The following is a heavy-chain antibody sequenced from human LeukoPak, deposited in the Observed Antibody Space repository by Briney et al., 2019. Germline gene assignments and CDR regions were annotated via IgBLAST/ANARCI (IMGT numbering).Heavy chain of an antibody. J-gene: IGHJ4*02. CDR3: VKDRSPGIAVAGTGYYFDY. CDR2: ISYDGSNK. CDR1: GFTFDEHA. Sequence: GGSLRLSCAASGFTFDEHAMHWVRQAPGKGLEWVAVISYDGSNKYQTDSVKGRFTISRDNSKNTLYLQMDSLGAEDTAVYYCVKDRSPGIAVAGTGYYFDYWGQGTLVTVSS. V-gene: IGHV3-30*18. D-gene: IGHD6-19*01.